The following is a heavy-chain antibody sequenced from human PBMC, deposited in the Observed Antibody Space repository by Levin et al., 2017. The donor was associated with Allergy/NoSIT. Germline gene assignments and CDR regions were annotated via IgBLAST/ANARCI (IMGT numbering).Heavy chain of an antibody. V-gene: IGHV4-30-2*01. CDR2: IDLSGST. J-gene: IGHJ4*02. CDR1: CGSIRSGGYS. Sequence: SQTLSLPCAVSCGSIRSGGYSWRWIRQPPGKGLEWIGNIDLSGSTNDNPSLKSRVTMSVDRSKNQFSLKLSYVTAADTAVYYCARVAGYSYGYYFDYWGPGTLVTVSS. D-gene: IGHD5-18*01. CDR3: ARVAGYSYGYYFDY.